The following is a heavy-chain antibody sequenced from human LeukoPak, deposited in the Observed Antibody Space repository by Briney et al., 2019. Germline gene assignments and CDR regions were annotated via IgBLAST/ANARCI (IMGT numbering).Heavy chain of an antibody. CDR1: GFTFDVYG. CDR2: LNWNGGST. V-gene: IGHV3-20*04. CDR3: AKSASSWPLYYFDY. J-gene: IGHJ4*02. D-gene: IGHD6-13*01. Sequence: GGSLRLSCAASGFTFDVYGMSWVRQAPGKGLEWVSGLNWNGGSTGYADSVKGRFIISRDNAKNCLYLQMNSLKAEDTALYYCAKSASSWPLYYFDYWGQGTLVTVSS.